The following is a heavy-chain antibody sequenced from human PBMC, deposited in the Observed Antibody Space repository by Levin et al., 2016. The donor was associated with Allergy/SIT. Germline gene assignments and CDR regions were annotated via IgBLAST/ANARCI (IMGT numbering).Heavy chain of an antibody. CDR3: ARESQLMYYFDY. J-gene: IGHJ4*02. V-gene: IGHV4-34*01. Sequence: SETLSLTCAVYGGSFSGYYWSWIRQPPGKGLEWIGEINHSGSTNYNPSLKSRVTISVDTSKNQFSLKLSSVTAADTAVYYCARESQLMYYFDYWGQGTLVTVSS. CDR2: INHSGST. D-gene: IGHD6-13*01. CDR1: GGSFSGYY.